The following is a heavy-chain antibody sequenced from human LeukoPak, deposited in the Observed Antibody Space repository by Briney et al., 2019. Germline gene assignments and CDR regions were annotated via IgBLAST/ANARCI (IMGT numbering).Heavy chain of an antibody. D-gene: IGHD4-11*01. CDR2: IYTSGST. J-gene: IGHJ4*02. CDR3: ARHRAAVTNFDY. Sequence: PSETLSLTCTVSGGSISSYYWSWIWQPPGKGLGWIGYIYTSGSTNYNPSLTSRVTISLDTSKNQFSLKLSSVTAADTAVYYCARHRAAVTNFDYWGQGTLVTVSS. CDR1: GGSISSYY. V-gene: IGHV4-4*09.